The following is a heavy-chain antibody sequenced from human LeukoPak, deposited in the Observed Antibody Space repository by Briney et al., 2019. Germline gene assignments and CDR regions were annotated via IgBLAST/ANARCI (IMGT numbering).Heavy chain of an antibody. J-gene: IGHJ2*01. CDR2: VSTDSTYT. Sequence: GGSLRLSCTASGSTFSDYYMTWIRLAPGRGLEWLSYVSTDSTYTNCADSVKGRFTISRDNAKSSLYLQLNSLTAEDTAVYYCTREVNWYFDLWGRGTLVTVSS. V-gene: IGHV3-11*05. CDR3: TREVNWYFDL. CDR1: GSTFSDYY.